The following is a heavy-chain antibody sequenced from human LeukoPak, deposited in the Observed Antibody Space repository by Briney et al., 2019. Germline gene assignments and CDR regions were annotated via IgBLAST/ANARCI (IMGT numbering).Heavy chain of an antibody. D-gene: IGHD2-15*01. Sequence: GGSLRLSCAASGFTFSSYAMHWVRQAPGKGLEWVAVISYDGSNKYYADSVKGRFTISRDNSKNTLHLQMNSLRAEDTAVYYCASGYCSGGSCAFDYWGQGTLVTVSS. J-gene: IGHJ4*02. CDR1: GFTFSSYA. V-gene: IGHV3-30*04. CDR3: ASGYCSGGSCAFDY. CDR2: ISYDGSNK.